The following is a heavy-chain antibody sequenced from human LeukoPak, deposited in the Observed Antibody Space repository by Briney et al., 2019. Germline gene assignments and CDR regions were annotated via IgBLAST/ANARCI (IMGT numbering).Heavy chain of an antibody. V-gene: IGHV4-34*01. D-gene: IGHD2-15*01. CDR2: INHSGST. CDR3: ARPMSSCSRYAFDI. J-gene: IGHJ3*02. Sequence: TSETLSLTCAVYGGPFSDYYWSWIRQPPGKGLEWIGKINHSGSTNYRPSLKSRVTISVDTSKNQFSLKLNSVTAADTAVYYCARPMSSCSRYAFDIWGQGTMVTVSS. CDR1: GGPFSDYY.